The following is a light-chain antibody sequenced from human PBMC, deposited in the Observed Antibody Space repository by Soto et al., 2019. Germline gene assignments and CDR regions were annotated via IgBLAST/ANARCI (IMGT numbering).Light chain of an antibody. CDR2: GAS. CDR3: QQAYGFAFT. J-gene: IGKJ3*01. V-gene: IGKV1-12*01. CDR1: QGISTW. Sequence: DIQMTQSPSSVSASVGDRVTISCRASQGISTWLAWYQQKPGKAPKLLISGASSLQSGVPSRFSGSGSGTDFTLTISSLQPEDVATYFCQQAYGFAFTFGPGTTVHIK.